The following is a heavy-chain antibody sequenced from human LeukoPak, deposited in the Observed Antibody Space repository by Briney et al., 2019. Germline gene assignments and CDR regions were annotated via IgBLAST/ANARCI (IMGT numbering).Heavy chain of an antibody. CDR1: GYTFTGYY. CDR2: INPNSGGT. Sequence: ASVKVSCKASGYTFTGYYMHWVRQAPGQGLEWMGWINPNSGGTNYAQKFQGRVTITRDTSISTAYMELSRLRSDDTAVYYCATFLEPAATNWFDPWGQGTLVTVSS. J-gene: IGHJ5*02. V-gene: IGHV1-2*02. D-gene: IGHD2-2*01. CDR3: ATFLEPAATNWFDP.